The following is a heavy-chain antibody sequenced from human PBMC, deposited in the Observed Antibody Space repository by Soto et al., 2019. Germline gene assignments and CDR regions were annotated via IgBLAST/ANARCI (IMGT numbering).Heavy chain of an antibody. CDR3: ARNTIPPPHY. D-gene: IGHD1-1*01. CDR1: GFTFSNYA. CDR2: ISSSGDSP. V-gene: IGHV3-23*01. Sequence: GGSLRLSCAASGFTFSNYAMSWVRQAPGKGLEWVSAISSSGDSPYYADSVKGRFTVSRDNSKNTLYLQMNSLRFEDTAIYYCARNTIPPPHYWGQGTLVTVSS. J-gene: IGHJ4*02.